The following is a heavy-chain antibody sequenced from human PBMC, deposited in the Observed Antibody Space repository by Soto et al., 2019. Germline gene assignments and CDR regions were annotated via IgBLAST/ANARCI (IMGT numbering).Heavy chain of an antibody. CDR3: AKVPWFGGLLGLDY. D-gene: IGHD3-10*01. CDR2: INHSGST. J-gene: IGHJ4*02. CDR1: GGSFSGYY. Sequence: SETLSLTCAVYGGSFSGYYWSWIRQPPGKGLEWIGEINHSGSTNYNPSLKSRVTISVDTSKNQFSLRAEDTAVYYCAKVPWFGGLLGLDYWGQGTPVTVSS. V-gene: IGHV4-34*01.